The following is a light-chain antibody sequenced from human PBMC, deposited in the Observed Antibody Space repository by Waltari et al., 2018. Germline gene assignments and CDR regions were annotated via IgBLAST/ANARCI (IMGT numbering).Light chain of an antibody. CDR3: QAWDSSTVV. Sequence: SYELTQPPSVSVSPGQTASITCSGDKLGDKYASWYQQKPGQSPVLVIYQDTKRPSGIPERFSGSNSGNTATLTIGGTQAMDEADYYCQAWDSSTVVFGGGTHLTVL. V-gene: IGLV3-1*01. CDR1: KLGDKY. J-gene: IGLJ2*01. CDR2: QDT.